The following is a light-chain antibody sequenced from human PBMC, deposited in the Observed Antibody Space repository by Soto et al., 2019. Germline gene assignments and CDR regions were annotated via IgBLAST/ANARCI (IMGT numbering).Light chain of an antibody. Sequence: QSALTQPASVSGSPGQSITISCTGTSRDVGGYNNVSWYQQHPGKAPKLMIYEVSNRPSGVSNRFSGSKSGNTASLTISGLQAEDEADYYCSSYTGSSSWVFGGGTKLTVL. CDR2: EVS. CDR3: SSYTGSSSWV. V-gene: IGLV2-14*01. J-gene: IGLJ3*02. CDR1: SRDVGGYNN.